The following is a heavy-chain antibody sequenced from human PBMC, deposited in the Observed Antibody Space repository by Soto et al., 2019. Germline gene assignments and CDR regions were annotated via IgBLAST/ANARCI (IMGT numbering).Heavy chain of an antibody. CDR3: ARWGTTGGLDV. CDR2: TSYDGSNN. Sequence: QVQLVESGGGVVQPGTSLRLSCVGSGFTFRSYVIHWVRQAPGKGLEWVALTSYDGSNNFYGDSVKGRFTISRDNSRNTVELQMDRLSLEDTALYYCARWGTTGGLDVGGQGTLVSVSS. J-gene: IGHJ4*02. D-gene: IGHD3-16*01. CDR1: GFTFRSYV. V-gene: IGHV3-33*05.